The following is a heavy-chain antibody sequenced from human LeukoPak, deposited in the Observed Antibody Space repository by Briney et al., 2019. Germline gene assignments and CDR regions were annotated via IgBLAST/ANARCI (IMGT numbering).Heavy chain of an antibody. V-gene: IGHV3-48*04. CDR3: ARAGDFSFKD. CDR1: GFTFSSYS. CDR2: ISSSSTII. J-gene: IGHJ4*02. Sequence: PGGSLRLSCAASGFTFSSYSMNWVRQAPGKGLEWVSYISSSSTIIYYADSLKGRFTISRDNAKNSLYLQMNSLRAEDTAVYYCARAGDFSFKDWGQGTLVTVSS. D-gene: IGHD3-3*01.